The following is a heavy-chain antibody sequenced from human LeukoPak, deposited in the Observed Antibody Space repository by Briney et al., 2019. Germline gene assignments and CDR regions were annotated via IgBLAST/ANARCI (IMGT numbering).Heavy chain of an antibody. CDR3: ARDRRRLDTMIVVVTDAFDI. J-gene: IGHJ3*02. CDR1: GFTLCSYI. CDR2: IISRRSYI. Sequence: GGSLRVSCAASGFTLCSYIMSWVRPDPGEGLEWVSSIISRRSYIHYADSVKSPFTIPRDNAKNSLYLQMNSLRAEDTAVYYCARDRRRLDTMIVVVTDAFDIWGQGTMVTVSS. D-gene: IGHD3-22*01. V-gene: IGHV3-21*01.